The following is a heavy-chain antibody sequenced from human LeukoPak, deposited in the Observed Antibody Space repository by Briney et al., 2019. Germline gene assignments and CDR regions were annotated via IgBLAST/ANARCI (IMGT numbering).Heavy chain of an antibody. D-gene: IGHD6-13*01. Sequence: PGGSLRLSCAASGFTFSSYEMNWVRQAPGKGLEWVSYISSSGSTIYYADSVKGRFTISRDNAKNSLYLQMNSLRAEDTAVYYCARDREYSSSWYDDAFDIWGQGTMVTVSS. V-gene: IGHV3-48*03. CDR2: ISSSGSTI. CDR3: ARDREYSSSWYDDAFDI. J-gene: IGHJ3*02. CDR1: GFTFSSYE.